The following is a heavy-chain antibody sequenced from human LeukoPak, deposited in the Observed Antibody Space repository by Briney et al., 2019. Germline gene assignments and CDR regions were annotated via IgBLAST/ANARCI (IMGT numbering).Heavy chain of an antibody. J-gene: IGHJ4*02. Sequence: PSETLSLTCTVSGGSMSSYYWSWLRQPPGKGLEWLAYIYYSGTTNYNPSLKSRVTISVDTSKNQFSLKLSSVTAADTAVYYCARHKANGAGSFDSWGQGTLVSVSS. CDR2: IYYSGTT. D-gene: IGHD1-26*01. CDR1: GGSMSSYY. V-gene: IGHV4-59*08. CDR3: ARHKANGAGSFDS.